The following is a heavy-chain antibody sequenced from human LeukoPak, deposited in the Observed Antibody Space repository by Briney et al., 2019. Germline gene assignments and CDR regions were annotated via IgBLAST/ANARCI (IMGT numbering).Heavy chain of an antibody. CDR2: SSSSGTTI. D-gene: IGHD3/OR15-3a*01. Sequence: GGSLRLSCAASGFTLSDYYMSWIRQAPGKGLEWVSYSSSSGTTIYYADSVKGRFAISRDNAKNSLYLQMNSLRAEDTAVYYYARRRDFIDYWGQGTLVTVSS. V-gene: IGHV3-11*01. J-gene: IGHJ4*02. CDR3: ARRRDFIDY. CDR1: GFTLSDYY.